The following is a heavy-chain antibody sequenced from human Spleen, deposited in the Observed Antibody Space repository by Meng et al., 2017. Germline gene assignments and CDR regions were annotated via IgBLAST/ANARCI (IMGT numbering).Heavy chain of an antibody. CDR2: INHSGST. D-gene: IGHD4-11*01. CDR1: GGSFSDYY. V-gene: IGHV4-34*01. Sequence: QVTLQPWGAGLLKPSATLSLTGVVSGGSFSDYYWSWIRQPPGKGLEWIGEINHSGSTNYNPSLESRATISVDTSQNNLSLKLSSVTAADSAVYYCARGPTTMAHDFDYWGQGTLVTVSS. J-gene: IGHJ4*02. CDR3: ARGPTTMAHDFDY.